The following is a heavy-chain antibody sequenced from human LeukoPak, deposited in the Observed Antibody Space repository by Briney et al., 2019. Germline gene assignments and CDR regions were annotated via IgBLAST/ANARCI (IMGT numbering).Heavy chain of an antibody. D-gene: IGHD4-17*01. CDR1: RYTFTGYY. V-gene: IGHV1-2*02. CDR3: ARGGDDYGDPVSWFDP. J-gene: IGHJ5*02. CDR2: INPNSGGT. Sequence: ASVKVSCKASRYTFTGYYMHWVRQAPGQGLEWMGWINPNSGGTNYAQKFQGRVTMTRDTSISTAYMELSRLRSDDTAVYYCARGGDDYGDPVSWFDPWGQGTLVTVSS.